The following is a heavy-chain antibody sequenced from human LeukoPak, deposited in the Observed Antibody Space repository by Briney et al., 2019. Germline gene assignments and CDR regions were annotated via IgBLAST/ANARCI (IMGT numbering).Heavy chain of an antibody. D-gene: IGHD4-17*01. J-gene: IGHJ4*02. V-gene: IGHV4-39*07. CDR1: GGSVSSSTYY. CDR3: ARAGDYGDYRH. Sequence: SETLSLTCTVSGGSVSSSTYYWGWIRQPPGKGLEWIGSIYYSGSTYYNPSLKSRVTISVDTSKNQFSLKVSSVTAADTAVYYCARAGDYGDYRHWGQGTLVTVSS. CDR2: IYYSGST.